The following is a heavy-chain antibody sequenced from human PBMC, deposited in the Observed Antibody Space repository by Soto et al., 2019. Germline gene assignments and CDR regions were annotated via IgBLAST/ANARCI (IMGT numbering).Heavy chain of an antibody. J-gene: IGHJ6*02. D-gene: IGHD1-26*01. CDR1: KFTFSSFE. CDR2: ISSTGSLI. Sequence: EVQLVESGGGLVQPGGSLRLSCAASKFTFSSFEVNWVRQAPGKGLEWVSYISSTGSLIYYADSVKGRFTISRDNTKNSLYLQMISLRPEDTAIYYCTRGGGWHQGYYHYYGMDVWGHGTTVTVSS. CDR3: TRGGGWHQGYYHYYGMDV. V-gene: IGHV3-48*03.